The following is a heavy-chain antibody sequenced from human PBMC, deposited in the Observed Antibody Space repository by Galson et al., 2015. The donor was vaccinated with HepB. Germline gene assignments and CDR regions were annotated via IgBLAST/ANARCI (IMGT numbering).Heavy chain of an antibody. V-gene: IGHV3-74*01. CDR1: GFTFSSYW. CDR2: INTDGSGA. CDR3: ARVPQSLVYYMDV. J-gene: IGHJ6*03. Sequence: SLRLSCAASGFTFSSYWMHWVRQAPGKGLVWVSRINTDGSGARYADSVKGRFTISRDNAKNTLYLQMNSLRAEDTAVYYCARVPQSLVYYMDVWGKGTTVTVSS. D-gene: IGHD3-16*01.